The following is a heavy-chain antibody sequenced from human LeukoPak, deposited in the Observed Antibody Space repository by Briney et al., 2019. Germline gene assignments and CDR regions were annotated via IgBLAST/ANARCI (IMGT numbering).Heavy chain of an antibody. CDR2: ISYDGSNK. Sequence: GGSLRLSCAASGFTFSSYAMHWVRQAPGKGLEWVAVISYDGSNKYYADSVKGRFTISRDNSKNTLYLQMNSLRAEDTAVYYCAKDMESSSSWYHSGFDPWGQGTLVTVSS. D-gene: IGHD6-13*01. V-gene: IGHV3-30-3*01. J-gene: IGHJ5*02. CDR1: GFTFSSYA. CDR3: AKDMESSSSWYHSGFDP.